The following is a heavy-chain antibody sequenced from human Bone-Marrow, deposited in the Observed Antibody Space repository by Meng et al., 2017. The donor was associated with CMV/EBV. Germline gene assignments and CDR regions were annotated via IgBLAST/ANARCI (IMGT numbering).Heavy chain of an antibody. CDR2: IWYDGSNK. Sequence: GGSLRLSCAASGFTFSSYGMHWVRQAPGKGLEWVAVIWYDGSNKYYADSVKGRFTISRDNSKNTLYLQMNSLRAEDTAVYYCAKDLRLVGYCSSTSCYTDPKGGMDVWGQGTTVTVAS. J-gene: IGHJ6*02. V-gene: IGHV3-33*06. CDR1: GFTFSSYG. D-gene: IGHD2-2*02. CDR3: AKDLRLVGYCSSTSCYTDPKGGMDV.